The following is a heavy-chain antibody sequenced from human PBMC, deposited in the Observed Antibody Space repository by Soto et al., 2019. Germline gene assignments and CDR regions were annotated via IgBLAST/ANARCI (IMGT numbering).Heavy chain of an antibody. Sequence: GGSLRLSCAASGFTFSDYYMSWIRQAPGKGLEWVSYISSSGSTIYYADSVKGRFTISRDNAKNSLYLQMNSLRAEDMAVYYCASGSEDIVVVVAASWSYWGQGTLVTVSS. V-gene: IGHV3-11*01. D-gene: IGHD2-15*01. J-gene: IGHJ4*02. CDR1: GFTFSDYY. CDR3: ASGSEDIVVVVAASWSY. CDR2: ISSSGSTI.